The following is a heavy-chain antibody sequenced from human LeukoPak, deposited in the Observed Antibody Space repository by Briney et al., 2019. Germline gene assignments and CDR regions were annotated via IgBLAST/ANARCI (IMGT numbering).Heavy chain of an antibody. CDR2: MSSSGRII. D-gene: IGHD1-1*01. CDR3: ARERQLERLAFGKEGSAFDY. CDR1: GFTSSSYE. Sequence: GGSLRLSCAASGFTSSSYEMNWVRQAPGKGLEWVSYMSSSGRIIYYADSVKGRFTTSRDNAKNSLYLQMNRLRAEDTAVYYCARERQLERLAFGKEGSAFDYWGQGTLVTVSS. V-gene: IGHV3-48*03. J-gene: IGHJ4*02.